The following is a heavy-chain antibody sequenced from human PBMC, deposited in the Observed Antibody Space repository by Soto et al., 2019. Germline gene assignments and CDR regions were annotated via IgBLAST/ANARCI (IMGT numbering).Heavy chain of an antibody. CDR3: ARANRAWLQLLDY. Sequence: ASVKVSCKASGYTFTSYAMHWVHQRRTRQRLEWMGIVNPNGGFTNYAQKFQGRVTMTRDTSTSTVYMELSSLKSEDTAVYYCARANRAWLQLLDYWGQGTQVTVSS. D-gene: IGHD5-12*01. CDR1: GYTFTSYA. CDR2: VNPNGGFT. V-gene: IGHV1-46*01. J-gene: IGHJ4*02.